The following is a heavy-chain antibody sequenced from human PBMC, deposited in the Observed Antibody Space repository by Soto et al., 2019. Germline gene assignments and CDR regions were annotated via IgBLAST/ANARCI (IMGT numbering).Heavy chain of an antibody. CDR3: AGTTSHQWYYMDV. Sequence: SQTLSLTCAISGDSVSSNSAAWNWIRLSPSRGLEWLARTYYRSRWYNDYAVSVRSRITVIPDTSKNQFSLQLTSVTPEDTAVYYCAGTTSHQWYYMDVWGKGTTVIVSS. CDR2: TYYRSRWYN. V-gene: IGHV6-1*01. D-gene: IGHD1-7*01. J-gene: IGHJ6*03. CDR1: GDSVSSNSAA.